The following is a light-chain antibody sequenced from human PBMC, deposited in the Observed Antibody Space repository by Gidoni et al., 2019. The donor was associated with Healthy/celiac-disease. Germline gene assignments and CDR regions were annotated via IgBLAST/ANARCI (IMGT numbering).Light chain of an antibody. CDR1: QGISSY. J-gene: IGKJ5*01. CDR3: QQYYSYQT. Sequence: AIRMTQSPSSFSASTGDRVTITCRASQGISSYLAWYQQKPGKAPKLLIYAASTLQSGVPSRFSGSGSGTDFTLTISCLQSEDFATYYCQQYYSYQTFXXXTRLEIK. CDR2: AAS. V-gene: IGKV1-8*01.